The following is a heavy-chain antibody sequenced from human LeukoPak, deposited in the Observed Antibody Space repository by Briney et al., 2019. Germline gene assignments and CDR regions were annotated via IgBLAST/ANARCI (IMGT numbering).Heavy chain of an antibody. CDR2: ISYDRSNK. J-gene: IGHJ6*04. CDR1: GFTFSSYA. V-gene: IGHV3-30*04. CDR3: ARVPTATFYYYGMDV. D-gene: IGHD2-15*01. Sequence: GRSLRLSCAASGFTFSSYAMHWVRQAPGKGLEWVAVISYDRSNKYYADSVKGRFTISRDNSKNTLYLQMNSLRAEDTAVYYCARVPTATFYYYGMDVWGKGTTVTVSS.